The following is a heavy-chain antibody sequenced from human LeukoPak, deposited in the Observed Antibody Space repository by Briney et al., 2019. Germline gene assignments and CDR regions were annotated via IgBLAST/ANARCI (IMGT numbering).Heavy chain of an antibody. Sequence: ETLSLTCAVYGGSFSGYYWSWIRQPPGKGLEWIGEINHSGSTNYNPSLKSRVTISVDTSKNQFSLKLSSVTAADTAVYYCARRHRVVVPAARVYYYYYMDVWGKGTTVTISS. CDR3: ARRHRVVVPAARVYYYYYMDV. J-gene: IGHJ6*03. D-gene: IGHD2-2*01. CDR2: INHSGST. CDR1: GGSFSGYY. V-gene: IGHV4-34*01.